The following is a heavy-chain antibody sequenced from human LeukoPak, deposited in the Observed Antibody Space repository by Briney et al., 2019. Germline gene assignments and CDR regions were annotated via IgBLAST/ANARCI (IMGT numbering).Heavy chain of an antibody. J-gene: IGHJ4*02. CDR3: ARDGVSSSPDFDY. V-gene: IGHV3-7*01. D-gene: IGHD6-6*01. Sequence: PGGSLRLSCGASGFTFGGYWMYWVRQAPGKGLEWVANIKYDGSEKNYVDSMKGRFTISRDNGKNSLYLQMNSLRAEDTAVYYCARDGVSSSPDFDYWGQGTLVTVSS. CDR2: IKYDGSEK. CDR1: GFTFGGYW.